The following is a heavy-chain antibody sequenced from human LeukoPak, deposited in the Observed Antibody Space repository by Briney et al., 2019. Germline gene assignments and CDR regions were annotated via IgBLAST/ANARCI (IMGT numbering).Heavy chain of an antibody. V-gene: IGHV3-21*04. J-gene: IGHJ3*02. Sequence: GRSLRLSCAASGFIFSSYSMNWVRQAPGKGLEWVSSISSSSSYIYYADSVKGRFTISRDNAKNSLYLQMNSLRAEDTAVYYCAKVRLAAAGTRASDALDIWGQGTMVTVSS. CDR1: GFIFSSYS. CDR2: ISSSSSYI. CDR3: AKVRLAAAGTRASDALDI. D-gene: IGHD6-13*01.